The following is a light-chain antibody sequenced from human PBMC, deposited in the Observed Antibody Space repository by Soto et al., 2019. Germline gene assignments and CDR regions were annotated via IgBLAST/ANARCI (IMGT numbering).Light chain of an antibody. V-gene: IGLV3-21*01. J-gene: IGLJ2*01. CDR2: YDS. Sequence: SYELTQPPSVSVAPGKTARITCGGTNIGSNSVHWYQQNPGQAPVLVVYYDSDRPSGIPERFSGSNSGNTATLTISSVEAGDEADYYCQVWDITSIHPVVFGGGTKLTVL. CDR1: NIGSNS. CDR3: QVWDITSIHPVV.